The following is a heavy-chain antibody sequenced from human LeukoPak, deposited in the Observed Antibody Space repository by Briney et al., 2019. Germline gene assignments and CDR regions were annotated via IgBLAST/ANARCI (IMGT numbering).Heavy chain of an antibody. V-gene: IGHV3-21*01. CDR2: ISSSSSYI. Sequence: GRSLRLSCAASGFTFSSYGMHWVRQAPGKGLEWVSSISSSSSYIYYADSVKGRFTISRDNAKNSLYLQMNSLRAEDTAVYYCARDQPPTYYDILTGPLDYWGQGTLVTVSS. CDR1: GFTFSSYG. CDR3: ARDQPPTYYDILTGPLDY. D-gene: IGHD3-9*01. J-gene: IGHJ4*02.